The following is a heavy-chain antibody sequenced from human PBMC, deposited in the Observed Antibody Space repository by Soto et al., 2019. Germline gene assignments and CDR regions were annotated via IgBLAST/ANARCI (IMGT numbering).Heavy chain of an antibody. CDR3: ARGQYSSGGGYFDY. Sequence: PGGSLRLSCAASGFTFSSYEMNWVRQAPGKGLEWVSYISSSGSTIYYADSVKGRFTISRENAKNSLYLQMNSLGAEDTAVYYCARGQYSSGGGYFDYWGQETLVTVSS. CDR2: ISSSGSTI. CDR1: GFTFSSYE. V-gene: IGHV3-48*03. J-gene: IGHJ4*02. D-gene: IGHD6-19*01.